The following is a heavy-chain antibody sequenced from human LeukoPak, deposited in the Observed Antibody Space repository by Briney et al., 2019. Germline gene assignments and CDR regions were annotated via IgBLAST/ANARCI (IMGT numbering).Heavy chain of an antibody. D-gene: IGHD1-26*01. CDR1: GFTFSSYA. CDR3: ARSRGDGGSYSGFDY. CDR2: ISYDGSNK. J-gene: IGHJ4*02. Sequence: GGSLRLSCAASGFTFSSYAMHWVRQAPGKGLEWVAVISYDGSNKYYADSVKGRFTISRDNSKNTLYLQMNSLRAEDTAVYYCARSRGDGGSYSGFDYWGQGTLVTVSS. V-gene: IGHV3-30-3*01.